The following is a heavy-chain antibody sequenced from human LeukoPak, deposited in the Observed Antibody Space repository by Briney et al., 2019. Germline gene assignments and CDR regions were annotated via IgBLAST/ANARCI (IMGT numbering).Heavy chain of an antibody. CDR2: INPNSGGT. V-gene: IGHV1-2*04. CDR3: ARENYDSSGYYYLDAFDV. CDR1: GYTFTGYY. Sequence: ASVKVSCKASGYTFTGYYMHWVRQAPGQGLEWMGWINPNSGGTNYAQKFQGWVTMTRDTSISTAYKELSRLRSDDTAVYYCARENYDSSGYYYLDAFDVWGQGTMVTVSS. J-gene: IGHJ3*01. D-gene: IGHD3-22*01.